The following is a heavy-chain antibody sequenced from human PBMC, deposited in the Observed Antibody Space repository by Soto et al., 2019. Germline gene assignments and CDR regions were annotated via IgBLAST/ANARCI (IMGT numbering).Heavy chain of an antibody. CDR2: IIPIFGTA. J-gene: IGHJ3*02. CDR3: ASNYCGGDCPHDAFDI. CDR1: GGTFSSYA. D-gene: IGHD2-21*02. V-gene: IGHV1-69*01. Sequence: QVQLVQSGAEVKKPGSSVKGSCKASGGTFSSYAISWVRQAPGQGLEWMGGIIPIFGTANYAQKFQGRVTITADESTSTAYMELSSLRSEDTAVYYCASNYCGGDCPHDAFDIWGQGTMVTVSS.